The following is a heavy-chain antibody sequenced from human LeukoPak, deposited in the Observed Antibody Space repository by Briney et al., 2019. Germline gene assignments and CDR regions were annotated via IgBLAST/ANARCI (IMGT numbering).Heavy chain of an antibody. J-gene: IGHJ6*03. V-gene: IGHV3-30*02. CDR2: IRYDGSNK. Sequence: GGSLRLSCAASGFTFSSYGMHWVRQAPGKGLEWVAFIRYDGSNKYYADSVKGRFTISRDNSKNTLYLQMNSLRAEDTAVYYCAKSFLELEAYDYYMDVWGKGTTVTVSS. CDR3: AKSFLELEAYDYYMDV. CDR1: GFTFSSYG. D-gene: IGHD1-7*01.